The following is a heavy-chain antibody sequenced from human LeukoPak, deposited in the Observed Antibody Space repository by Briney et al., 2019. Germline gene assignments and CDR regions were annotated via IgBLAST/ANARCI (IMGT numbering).Heavy chain of an antibody. CDR2: MNPNSGST. D-gene: IGHD5-12*01. CDR1: GYTFTNYD. CDR3: ARGRSTGYPYYFEY. Sequence: GALVKVSCKASGYTFTNYDINWVRQATGQGLEWMGWMNPNSGSTGYAQKFQGRVTITRNTSISTAYMELSGLRSEDTAVYYCARGRSTGYPYYFEYWGQGTLVTVSS. V-gene: IGHV1-8*03. J-gene: IGHJ4*02.